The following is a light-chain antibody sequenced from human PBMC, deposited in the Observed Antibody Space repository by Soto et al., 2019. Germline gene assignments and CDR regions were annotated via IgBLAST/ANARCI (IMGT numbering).Light chain of an antibody. J-gene: IGKJ5*01. CDR1: QSVSNNY. Sequence: EIVLTQSPGTLSLSPGERATLSCRASQSVSNNYLAWYQQKPGQAPRLLIYGASNRATGIPDRFSGSGSGTDFTLTISRLEPEDFAVYYCQQYDRSPQTFGQGTRLEIK. CDR2: GAS. V-gene: IGKV3-20*01. CDR3: QQYDRSPQT.